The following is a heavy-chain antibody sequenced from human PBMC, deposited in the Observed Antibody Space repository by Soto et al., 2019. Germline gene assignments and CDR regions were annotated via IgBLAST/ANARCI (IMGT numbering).Heavy chain of an antibody. D-gene: IGHD6-6*01. V-gene: IGHV1-8*01. CDR3: ARGSYSSSSYYYYGMDV. J-gene: IGHJ6*02. CDR2: MNPNSGNT. CDR1: GYTFTSYD. Sequence: QVQLVQSGAEVKKPEASVKVSCKASGYTFTSYDINWVRQATGQGLEWMGWMNPNSGNTGYAQKFQGRVTMTRNTSISTAYMELSSLRSEDTAVYYCARGSYSSSSYYYYGMDVWGQGTTVTVSS.